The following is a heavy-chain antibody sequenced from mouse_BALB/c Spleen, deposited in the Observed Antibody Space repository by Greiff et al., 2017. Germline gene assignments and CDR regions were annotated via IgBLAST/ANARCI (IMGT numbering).Heavy chain of an antibody. J-gene: IGHJ3*01. V-gene: IGHV1S29*02. CDR3: AGVYYDYGGFAY. CDR2: IYPYNGGT. CDR1: GYTFTDYN. D-gene: IGHD2-4*01. Sequence: EVKLQESGPELVKPGASVKISCKASGYTFTDYNMHWVKQSHGKSLEWIGYIYPYNGGTGYNQKFKSKATLTVDNSSSTAYMELRSLTSEDSAVYYCAGVYYDYGGFAYWGQGTLVTVSA.